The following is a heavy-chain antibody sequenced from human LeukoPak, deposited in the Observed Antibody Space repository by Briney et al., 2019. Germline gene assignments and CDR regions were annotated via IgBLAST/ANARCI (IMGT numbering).Heavy chain of an antibody. CDR3: AKDPPTVMANAFHI. CDR2: ISGSGGTT. J-gene: IGHJ3*02. Sequence: GGSLRLSCAASGFTFSSFGMSWVRQAPGKGLEWVSSISGSGGTTNYADSVKGRFTISRGNSKNTLYLQMNSLRADDTAVYSCAKDPPTVMANAFHIWGQGTMVTVS. D-gene: IGHD5-18*01. CDR1: GFTFSSFG. V-gene: IGHV3-23*01.